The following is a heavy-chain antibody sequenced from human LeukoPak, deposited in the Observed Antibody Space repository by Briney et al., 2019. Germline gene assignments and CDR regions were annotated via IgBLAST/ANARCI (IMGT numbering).Heavy chain of an antibody. J-gene: IGHJ3*02. V-gene: IGHV1-2*04. CDR1: GYTFTSYD. CDR3: AITRRYYYDTSGPDAFDI. CDR2: INPNNGDT. D-gene: IGHD3-22*01. Sequence: ASVKVSCKASGYTFTSYDINWVRQAPGQGLEWMGWINPNNGDTDFAQNFQGWVTMTRDTSISTAYMELNRLRSDDTAVYYCAITRRYYYDTSGPDAFDIWGQGTMVTVSS.